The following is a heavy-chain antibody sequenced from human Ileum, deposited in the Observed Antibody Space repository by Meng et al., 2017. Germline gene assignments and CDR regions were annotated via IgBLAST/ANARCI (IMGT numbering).Heavy chain of an antibody. CDR2: ISHSGST. Sequence: VQLQESGPGMVKPSATLSLTCAVSSGSITSDTYWSWVRLPPGKGLEWIGQISHSGSTFYNPSLKSRVTMSVDKSKSQFSLMLTSVAAADTAVYHCARHGGYYQGFWGQGTLVTVSS. V-gene: IGHV4-4*02. J-gene: IGHJ4*02. D-gene: IGHD4-23*01. CDR3: ARHGGYYQGF. CDR1: SGSITSDTY.